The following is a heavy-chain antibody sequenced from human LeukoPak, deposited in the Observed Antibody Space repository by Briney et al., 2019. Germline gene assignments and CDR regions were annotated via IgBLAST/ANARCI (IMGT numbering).Heavy chain of an antibody. Sequence: GESLKIYCKGSGNSFTNYWIGWVRQMPGKGLEWMGSLYPGDSNTRYSPSLQGQVTISADKSITTAYVQWDSLKASDTAMYYCARVLGWGPMATLQSCDYWGQGILVTVSS. CDR1: GNSFTNYW. D-gene: IGHD5-24*01. J-gene: IGHJ4*02. V-gene: IGHV5-51*01. CDR3: ARVLGWGPMATLQSCDY. CDR2: LYPGDSNT.